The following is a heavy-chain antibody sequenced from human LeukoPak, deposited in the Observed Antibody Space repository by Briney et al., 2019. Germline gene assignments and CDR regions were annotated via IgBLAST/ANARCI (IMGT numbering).Heavy chain of an antibody. Sequence: ASVKVSCKASGYTFTGYYMHWVRQAPGQGLEWMEWINPNSGGTNYAQKFQGRVTMTRDTSISTAYMELSRLRSDDTAVYYCARSAYCGGDCYSGGYYFDYWGQGTLVTVSS. CDR2: INPNSGGT. D-gene: IGHD2-21*02. J-gene: IGHJ4*02. CDR1: GYTFTGYY. CDR3: ARSAYCGGDCYSGGYYFDY. V-gene: IGHV1-2*02.